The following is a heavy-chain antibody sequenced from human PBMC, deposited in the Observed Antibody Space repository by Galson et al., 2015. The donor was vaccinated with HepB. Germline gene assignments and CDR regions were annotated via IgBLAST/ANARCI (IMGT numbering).Heavy chain of an antibody. CDR1: GFTFSDYY. V-gene: IGHV3-11*05. CDR2: ISSSGGYI. Sequence: SLRLSCAASGFTFSDYYMSWIRQVPGKGLKWVSYISSSGGYIDYADSVMGRFTISRDNAKNSLYLEMNSLRVDDTAVYYCVRDKRDYGSGSLHAADFWGQGVLVTVS. J-gene: IGHJ4*02. D-gene: IGHD3-10*01. CDR3: VRDKRDYGSGSLHAADF.